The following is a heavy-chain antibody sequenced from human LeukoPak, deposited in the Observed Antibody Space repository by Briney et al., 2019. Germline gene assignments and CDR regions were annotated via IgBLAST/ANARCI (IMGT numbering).Heavy chain of an antibody. Sequence: GGSLRLSCAASGFTFSSFDMHWVRQPTGQGLEWVSTIGTASDTYYPGSVEGRFTLSRDNAKNSLYLQMNSLTAGDTAVYYCARGPPRGKYFYMDVWGKGTTVTVSS. D-gene: IGHD1-1*01. CDR1: GFTFSSFD. V-gene: IGHV3-13*01. CDR3: ARGPPRGKYFYMDV. CDR2: IGTASDT. J-gene: IGHJ6*03.